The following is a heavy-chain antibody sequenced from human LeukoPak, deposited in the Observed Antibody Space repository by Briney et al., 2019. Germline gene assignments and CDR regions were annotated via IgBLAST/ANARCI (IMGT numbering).Heavy chain of an antibody. J-gene: IGHJ4*02. Sequence: GGSLRLSCAASGFTFSSYAMSWVRQAPGKGLEWVSAISGSGGSTYYADSVKGRFTISRDNSKNSLYLQMNSLRAEDTAVYYCAKDPRAPGIRLYYFDYWGQGTLVSVSS. CDR3: AKDPRAPGIRLYYFDY. D-gene: IGHD5-12*01. V-gene: IGHV3-23*01. CDR2: ISGSGGST. CDR1: GFTFSSYA.